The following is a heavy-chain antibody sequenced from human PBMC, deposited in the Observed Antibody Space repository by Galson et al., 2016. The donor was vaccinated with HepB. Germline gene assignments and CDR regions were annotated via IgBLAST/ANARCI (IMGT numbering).Heavy chain of an antibody. CDR2: IDWADDK. D-gene: IGHD3-10*01. CDR1: GFSLSSSGVS. CDR3: ARLELHNYGAFDL. V-gene: IGHV2-70*13. Sequence: PALVKPTQTLTLTCTFSGFSLSSSGVSVSWIRQPPGKALEWLALIDWADDKYSTTSLKTRLTISKDTSKNQVVLTMTDMDPLYTATYYCARLELHNYGAFDLWGQGTMVTVSS. J-gene: IGHJ3*01.